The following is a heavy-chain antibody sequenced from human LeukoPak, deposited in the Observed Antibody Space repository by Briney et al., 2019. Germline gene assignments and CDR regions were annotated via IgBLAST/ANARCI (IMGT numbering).Heavy chain of an antibody. V-gene: IGHV1-24*01. Sequence: ASVKVSSKVSGSTLSDLSIHWVRQAPGKGLEYVGGSDPEDGETFHAQNFQGRVTMTEDTSIDTAYMELSSLRSEDTAVYYCVTDRARLFWYFDLWGRGTLVTVSS. D-gene: IGHD2-21*02. J-gene: IGHJ2*01. CDR1: GSTLSDLS. CDR3: VTDRARLFWYFDL. CDR2: SDPEDGET.